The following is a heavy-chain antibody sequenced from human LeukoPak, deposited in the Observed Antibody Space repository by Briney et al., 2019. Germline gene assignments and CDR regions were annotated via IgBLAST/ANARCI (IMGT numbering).Heavy chain of an antibody. Sequence: GGSLRLSCSASEFSFSSYTMHWVRQAPGKGLEYVSAISINGDITKYADSVKGRFTISRDNSKNTLYLQMSSLRAEDTAVYYCVTQTSGYYRYWGQGTLVTVSS. CDR1: EFSFSSYT. J-gene: IGHJ4*02. CDR2: ISINGDIT. CDR3: VTQTSGYYRY. D-gene: IGHD3-22*01. V-gene: IGHV3-64D*09.